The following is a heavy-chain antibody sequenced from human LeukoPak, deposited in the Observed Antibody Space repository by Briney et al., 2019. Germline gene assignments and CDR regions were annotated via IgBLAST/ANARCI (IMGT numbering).Heavy chain of an antibody. Sequence: PTETLSLTCTVSGGSISSSSYYWGWIRQPPGKWLEWIGSIYYSGSTYYNPSLKSRVTISVDTSKNQFSLKLSSVTAADTAVYYCARHPHYVSGSYRNYNWFDPWGQGTQVTVSS. CDR2: IYYSGST. V-gene: IGHV4-39*01. D-gene: IGHD3-10*01. CDR1: GGSISSSSYY. CDR3: ARHPHYVSGSYRNYNWFDP. J-gene: IGHJ5*02.